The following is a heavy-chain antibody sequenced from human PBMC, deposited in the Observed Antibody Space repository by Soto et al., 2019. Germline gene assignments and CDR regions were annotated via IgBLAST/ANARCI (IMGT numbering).Heavy chain of an antibody. V-gene: IGHV3-7*03. D-gene: IGHD7-27*01. CDR3: ATGDNVNY. Sequence: VGSLRLSCAFSVFTFSSHWMNWVRQSPGKGLEWVANIKEDGSQKYYVDSLKGRFTISRDNAINSLYLHMSSLRAEDTAVYFCATGDNVNYWGQGTLVTVSS. J-gene: IGHJ4*02. CDR2: IKEDGSQK. CDR1: VFTFSSHW.